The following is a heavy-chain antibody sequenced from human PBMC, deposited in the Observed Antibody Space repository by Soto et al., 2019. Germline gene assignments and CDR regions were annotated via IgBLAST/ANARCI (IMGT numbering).Heavy chain of an antibody. Sequence: ASVKVSCKASGGTFGSYTISWVRQAPGQGLEWMGRIIPILGIANYAQKFQGRVTITADKSTSTAYMELSSLRSEDTAVYYCARGGPEGSGSYYTPTYYYYYYMDVWGKGTTVTVSS. D-gene: IGHD3-10*01. J-gene: IGHJ6*03. CDR3: ARGGPEGSGSYYTPTYYYYYYMDV. CDR1: GGTFGSYT. V-gene: IGHV1-69*02. CDR2: IIPILGIA.